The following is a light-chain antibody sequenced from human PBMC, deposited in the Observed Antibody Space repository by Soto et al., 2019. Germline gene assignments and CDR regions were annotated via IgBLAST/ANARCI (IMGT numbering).Light chain of an antibody. V-gene: IGKV1-5*01. CDR2: DAS. Sequence: TKSVSTLSVSVGDRVSINCRASQSISAWLAWYQQKPGKAPRLLIYDASSLESGVPSRFSGSGSGTEFTLTISSLQPDDFATYYGQQYNSYSPWTFGQGTKVE. J-gene: IGKJ1*01. CDR3: QQYNSYSPWT. CDR1: QSISAW.